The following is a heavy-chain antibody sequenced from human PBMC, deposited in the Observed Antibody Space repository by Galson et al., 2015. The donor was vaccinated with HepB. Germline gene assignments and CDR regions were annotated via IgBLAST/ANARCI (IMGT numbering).Heavy chain of an antibody. CDR3: ARERGSIFSQLYYFDY. CDR1: GFTFSRYY. CDR2: INKDGSEK. D-gene: IGHD3-16*01. V-gene: IGHV3-7*01. J-gene: IGHJ4*02. Sequence: SLRLSCAASGFTFSRYYMSWVRQAPGKGLEWVANINKDGSEKYYVDSVKGRFSISRDNAKNSMYLQMNSLRAEDTAVYYCARERGSIFSQLYYFDYWGQGALVTVSS.